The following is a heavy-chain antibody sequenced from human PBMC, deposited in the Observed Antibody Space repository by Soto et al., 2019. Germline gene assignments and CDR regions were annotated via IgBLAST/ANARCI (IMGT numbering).Heavy chain of an antibody. Sequence: EVQLLESGGGLVQPGGSLRLSCAASGLIFSNYVMSWVRQAPGKGLEWVSGISGGGGSTYYADSVKGRFTISRDNSENTLYLQMNSLRVDDTAVYFCAKVSSGGDYWGQGTLVTVSS. J-gene: IGHJ4*02. V-gene: IGHV3-23*01. CDR3: AKVSSGGDY. CDR1: GLIFSNYV. CDR2: ISGGGGST. D-gene: IGHD6-19*01.